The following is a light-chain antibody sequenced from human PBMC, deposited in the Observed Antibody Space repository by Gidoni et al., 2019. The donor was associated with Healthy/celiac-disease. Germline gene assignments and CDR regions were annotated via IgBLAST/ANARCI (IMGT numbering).Light chain of an antibody. CDR3: QQYGSSPAGT. J-gene: IGKJ3*01. V-gene: IGKV3-20*01. Sequence: EIVLTHSPGTLSLSPGERATLSCRASQSVSSSYLAWYQQKPGQAPRLLIYGASSRATGIPDRFSGSGSGTDFTLTISRLEPEDFAVYYCQQYGSSPAGTFGPGTKVDIK. CDR1: QSVSSSY. CDR2: GAS.